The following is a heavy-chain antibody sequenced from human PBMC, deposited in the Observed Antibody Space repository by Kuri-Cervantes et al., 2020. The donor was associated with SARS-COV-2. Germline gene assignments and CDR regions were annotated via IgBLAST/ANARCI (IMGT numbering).Heavy chain of an antibody. V-gene: IGHV3-73*01. Sequence: LSLTCAASGFTFSSYGMHWVRQASGKGLEWVGRIRSKANSYATAYAASVKGRFTISRDDSKNTAYLQMNSLKTEDTAVYYCTRLRELERDYYGMDVWGQGTTVTVSS. CDR3: TRLRELERDYYGMDV. D-gene: IGHD1-26*01. CDR1: GFTFSSYG. J-gene: IGHJ6*02. CDR2: IRSKANSYAT.